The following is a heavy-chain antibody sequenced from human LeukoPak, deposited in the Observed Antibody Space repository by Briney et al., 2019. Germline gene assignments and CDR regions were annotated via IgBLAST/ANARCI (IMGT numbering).Heavy chain of an antibody. Sequence: GRSLRLSCAASGFTFSCYAMHWVRQAPGKGLEWVAVISYDGSNKYYADSVKGRFTISRDNSKNTLYLQMNSLRAEDTAVYYCARDEYYYGSGSYQGDYWGQGTLVTVSS. V-gene: IGHV3-30-3*01. J-gene: IGHJ4*02. CDR3: ARDEYYYGSGSYQGDY. D-gene: IGHD3-10*01. CDR1: GFTFSCYA. CDR2: ISYDGSNK.